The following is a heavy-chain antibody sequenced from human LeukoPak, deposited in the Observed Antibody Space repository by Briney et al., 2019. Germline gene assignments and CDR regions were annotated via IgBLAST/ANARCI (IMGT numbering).Heavy chain of an antibody. CDR1: GGSISSSNW. D-gene: IGHD1-26*01. CDR2: IYHSGST. V-gene: IGHV4-4*02. Sequence: PSETLSLTCAVSGGSISSSNWWSWVRQPPGKGLEWIGEIYHSGSTNYHPSLKSRVTISVDKSKNQFSLKLSSVTAADTAVYYCAARGSYYAAAFGIWGQGTMVTVSS. J-gene: IGHJ3*02. CDR3: AARGSYYAAAFGI.